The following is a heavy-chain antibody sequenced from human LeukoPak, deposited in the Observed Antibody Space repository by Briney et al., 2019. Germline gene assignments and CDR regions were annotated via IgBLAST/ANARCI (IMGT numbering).Heavy chain of an antibody. CDR1: GYTFTSYD. J-gene: IGHJ4*02. Sequence: ASVKVSCKASGYTFTSYDINWVRQATGQGLEWMGWMNPNSGNTGYAQKFQGRVTITRNTSISTAYMELSSLRSEDTAVYYCARELGSGSYSKGLPFDYWGQGTLVTVSS. D-gene: IGHD3-10*01. V-gene: IGHV1-8*03. CDR2: MNPNSGNT. CDR3: ARELGSGSYSKGLPFDY.